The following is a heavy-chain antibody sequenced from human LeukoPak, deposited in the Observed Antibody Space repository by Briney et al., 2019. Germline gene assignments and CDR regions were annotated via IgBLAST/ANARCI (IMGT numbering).Heavy chain of an antibody. J-gene: IGHJ6*03. V-gene: IGHV4-4*02. CDR3: ARLEGGDYYYYYMDV. CDR1: GDSISSSQW. D-gene: IGHD3-16*01. CDR2: IYHSGST. Sequence: SGTLSLTCAVSGDSISSSQWWSWVRQPPGKGLEWIGEIYHSGSTNYNPSLKSRVTISVDKSKNQFSLKLNSVTAADTAMYYCARLEGGDYYYYYMDVWGKGTTVTVSS.